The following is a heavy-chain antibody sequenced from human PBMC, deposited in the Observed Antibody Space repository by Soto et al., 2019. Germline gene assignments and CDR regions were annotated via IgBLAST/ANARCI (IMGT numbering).Heavy chain of an antibody. CDR2: ISYDGSDI. CDR3: AIVLVADSPLDH. V-gene: IGHV3-30*03. D-gene: IGHD2-8*02. Sequence: QVQLVESGGGVVQPGRSLRLSCAGSGFIFSNYGMHWVRQAPGKGLEWVAFISYDGSDILYADSVKGRFTISRDNSKSTIFLHMNSTRAEDTAVYFCAIVLVADSPLDHWGQGSLVTVSS. CDR1: GFIFSNYG. J-gene: IGHJ4*02.